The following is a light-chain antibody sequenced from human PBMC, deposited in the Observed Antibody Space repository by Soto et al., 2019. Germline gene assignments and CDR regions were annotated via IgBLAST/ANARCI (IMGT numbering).Light chain of an antibody. Sequence: QSALTQPASVSGSPGQSITISCTGTSRDVGSYNLVSWYQQHPGNAPKLIIYEGTKRPSGVSYRFSGSKSGNTASLTISGLQEEDEGDYHCCSFAGSSTYDFGTGTKLTVL. CDR1: SRDVGSYNL. CDR3: CSFAGSSTYD. V-gene: IGLV2-23*01. CDR2: EGT. J-gene: IGLJ1*01.